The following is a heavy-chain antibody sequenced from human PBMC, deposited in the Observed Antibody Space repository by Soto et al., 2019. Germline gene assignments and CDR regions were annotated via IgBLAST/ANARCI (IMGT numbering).Heavy chain of an antibody. J-gene: IGHJ5*02. Sequence: ASVNVSCKASGYTFTGYYIHWVRQAPGQGLEWMGWINPNSGGTNYAQKFQGRVTMTRDTSISTAYMELSRLRSDDTAVYYCARDTSYSNYVTWFDPWGQGTLVTVSS. CDR2: INPNSGGT. V-gene: IGHV1-2*02. CDR1: GYTFTGYY. CDR3: ARDTSYSNYVTWFDP. D-gene: IGHD4-4*01.